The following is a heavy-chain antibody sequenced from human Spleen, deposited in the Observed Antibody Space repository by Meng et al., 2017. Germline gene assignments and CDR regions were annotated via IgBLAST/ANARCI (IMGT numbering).Heavy chain of an antibody. V-gene: IGHV1-69*10. Sequence: QVQLVQSGAEVKKPGASVKVSCNASGYTFTGYYMHWVRQAPGQGLEWMGGIIPILGIANYAQKFQGRVTITADKSTSTAYMELSSLRSEDTAVYYCARAGIYCGGDCYPLEYFDLWGRGTLVTVSS. D-gene: IGHD2-21*02. J-gene: IGHJ2*01. CDR3: ARAGIYCGGDCYPLEYFDL. CDR2: IIPILGIA. CDR1: GYTFTGYY.